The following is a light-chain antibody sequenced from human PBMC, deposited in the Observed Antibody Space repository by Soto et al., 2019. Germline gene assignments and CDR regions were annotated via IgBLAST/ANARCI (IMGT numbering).Light chain of an antibody. Sequence: DIQMTQSPSSLSASVGDRVTITCQASHDIKKYLNWYQEKPGKVPKLLIYDVSNLQTGVTSRFSGSGSGTHFTFTISSLQPEDIATYYCQRYDSLPPTFGQGTRLDIK. CDR3: QRYDSLPPT. CDR1: HDIKKY. CDR2: DVS. V-gene: IGKV1-33*01. J-gene: IGKJ5*01.